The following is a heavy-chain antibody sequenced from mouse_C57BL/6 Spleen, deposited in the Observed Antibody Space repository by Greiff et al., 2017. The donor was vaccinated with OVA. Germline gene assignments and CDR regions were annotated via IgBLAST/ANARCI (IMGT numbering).Heavy chain of an antibody. CDR3: AREGYYGSSRYFDV. V-gene: IGHV1-42*01. Sequence: VQLQQSGPELVKPGASVKISCKASGYSFTGYYMNWVKQSPEKSLEWIGEINPSTGGTTYNQKFKAKATLTVDKSSSTAYRQLKSLTSEDSAVYYCAREGYYGSSRYFDVWGTGTTVTVSS. D-gene: IGHD1-1*01. CDR2: INPSTGGT. J-gene: IGHJ1*03. CDR1: GYSFTGYY.